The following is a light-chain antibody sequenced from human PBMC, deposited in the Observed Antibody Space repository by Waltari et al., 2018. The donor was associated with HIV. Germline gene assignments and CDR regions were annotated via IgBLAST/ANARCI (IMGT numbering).Light chain of an antibody. J-gene: IGLJ1*01. CDR3: SSFTSTSSYV. CDR1: SSDVGGSNS. V-gene: IGLV2-14*01. CDR2: EVS. Sequence: QSALTQPASVSGSPGQSITISCTGTSSDVGGSNSVSWYQQHPGKAPKRVIFEVSNRPSGVSHRFSGSKSGNTASLTISGLQAEDETDYYCSSFTSTSSYVFGTGTKVTVL.